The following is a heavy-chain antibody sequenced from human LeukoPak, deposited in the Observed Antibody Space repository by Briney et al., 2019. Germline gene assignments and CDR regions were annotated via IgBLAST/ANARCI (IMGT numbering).Heavy chain of an antibody. CDR1: GGSISRYY. CDR2: IYYSGTT. J-gene: IGHJ4*02. V-gene: IGHV4-59*01. D-gene: IGHD2-2*01. CDR3: AGGGYCSRASCFAPLFDF. Sequence: PSEALSLTCTVSGGSISRYYWSWIRQSPGRGLELIAYIYYSGTTNYNPSLKSRVTISVDTSKSQFSLKLNSVTAADTAVYYCAGGGYCSRASCFAPLFDFWGQGALVTVSS.